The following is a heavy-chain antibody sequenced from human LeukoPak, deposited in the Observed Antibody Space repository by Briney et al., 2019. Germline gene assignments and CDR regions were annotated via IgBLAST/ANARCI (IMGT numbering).Heavy chain of an antibody. D-gene: IGHD3-22*01. CDR2: IYYSGST. CDR3: ARVRGGTGGYYSLDH. J-gene: IGHJ4*02. V-gene: IGHV4-31*03. Sequence: TLSLTCTVSGGSISSGGYYWSWIRQHPGKGLEWIGYIYYSGSTYYNPSLKSRVTISVDTSKNQFSLKLSSVTAADTAVYYCARVRGGTGGYYSLDHWGQGTLVTVSS. CDR1: GGSISSGGYY.